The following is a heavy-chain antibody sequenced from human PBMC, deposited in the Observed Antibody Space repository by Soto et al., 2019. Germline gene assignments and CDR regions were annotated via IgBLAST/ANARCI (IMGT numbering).Heavy chain of an antibody. CDR1: GGSISSGGYY. CDR2: IYYSGST. J-gene: IGHJ5*02. CDR3: AREGPRNWNYGGNWFDP. V-gene: IGHV4-31*03. Sequence: SETLSLTCTVSGGSISSGGYYWSWIRQHPGKGLEWIGYIYYSGSTYYNPSLKSRVTISVDTSKNQFSLKLSSVTAADTAVYYCAREGPRNWNYGGNWFDPWGQGTLVTVSS. D-gene: IGHD1-7*01.